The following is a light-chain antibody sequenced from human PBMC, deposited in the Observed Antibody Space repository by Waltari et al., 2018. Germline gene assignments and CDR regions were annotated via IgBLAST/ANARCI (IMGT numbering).Light chain of an antibody. CDR1: QSVLYSSNNKNY. J-gene: IGKJ1*01. V-gene: IGKV4-1*01. CDR2: GAS. Sequence: DIVMTQSPDSLAVSPGERATFNCKASQSVLYSSNNKNYLAWYQQKPGQPPKLLIYGASTRESGVPDRFSGSGSGTDFTLTISSLQAEDVAVYYCQQYLTSSWTFGQGTKVEIK. CDR3: QQYLTSSWT.